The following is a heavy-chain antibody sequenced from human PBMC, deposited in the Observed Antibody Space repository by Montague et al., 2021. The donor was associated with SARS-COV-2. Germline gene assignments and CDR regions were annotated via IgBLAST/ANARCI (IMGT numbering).Heavy chain of an antibody. J-gene: IGHJ2*01. Sequence: SETLSLTCAVYGGSFNDYYWTWIRQPPGKGLEWIGEIDHSGTTNYNPSLKSRLTMSVDTSKNQFSLTLNSVTAADTAVYYCARLNGSGSVFLVAVPRENCDFDVWGRGTLVTVSS. CDR3: ARLNGSGSVFLVAVPRENCDFDV. CDR2: IDHSGTT. CDR1: GGSFNDYY. V-gene: IGHV4-34*01. D-gene: IGHD3-10*01.